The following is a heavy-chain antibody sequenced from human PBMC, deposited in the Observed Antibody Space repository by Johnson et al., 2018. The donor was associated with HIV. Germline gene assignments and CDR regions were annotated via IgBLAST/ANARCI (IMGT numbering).Heavy chain of an antibody. CDR3: ARDPPWPMRNAFDI. V-gene: IGHV3-7*01. J-gene: IGHJ3*02. Sequence: EQLVESGGGLVQPGGSRRLSCAASGFIFSVYWMTWVRQAPGKGLEWVANIKQDGSEKYYVDSVKDRFTISRDNAKNSLYLQMNSLRAEDTALYYCARDPPWPMRNAFDIWGQGTLVTVSS. CDR1: GFIFSVYW. D-gene: IGHD5-12*01. CDR2: IKQDGSEK.